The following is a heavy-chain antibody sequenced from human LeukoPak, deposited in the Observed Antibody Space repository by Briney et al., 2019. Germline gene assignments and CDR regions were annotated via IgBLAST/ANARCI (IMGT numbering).Heavy chain of an antibody. V-gene: IGHV1-8*02. CDR2: MNPNSGNT. J-gene: IGHJ4*02. D-gene: IGHD3-10*01. CDR1: GYTFTGYY. Sequence: ASVKVSCKASGYTFTGYYMHWVRQATGQGLEWMGWMNPNSGNTGYAQKFQGRVIMTRNTSISTAYMELSSLRSEDTAVYYCARGRGLTMVRGADDYWGQGTLVTVSS. CDR3: ARGRGLTMVRGADDY.